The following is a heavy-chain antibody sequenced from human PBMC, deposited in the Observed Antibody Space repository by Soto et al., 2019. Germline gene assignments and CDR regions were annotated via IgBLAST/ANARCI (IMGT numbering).Heavy chain of an antibody. J-gene: IGHJ3*02. CDR3: APHVSCSGGSCQYDAFAS. CDR2: ITADGGT. Sequence: EAQVLECGGGLVQPGGSLRLSCEGSGFTVSSHAMTWIRQAPRKGPEWVSTITADGGTYYADSVKGRFAMSRDTSESTLYLRMNSLGAEDTAAYYCAPHVSCSGGSCQYDAFASRGQGTMGTVSS. V-gene: IGHV3-23*01. D-gene: IGHD2-15*01. CDR1: GFTVSSHA.